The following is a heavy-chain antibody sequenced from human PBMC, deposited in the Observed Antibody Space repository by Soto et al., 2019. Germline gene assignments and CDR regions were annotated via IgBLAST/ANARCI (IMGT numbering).Heavy chain of an antibody. V-gene: IGHV3-23*01. D-gene: IGHD6-13*01. CDR2: ISESGGST. J-gene: IGHJ4*02. CDR1: GFSFSDYA. Sequence: GGSLRLSCAASGFSFSDYAMSWVRQAPGKGLEWVSVISESGGSTHYADSVRGRFTVSRDNSKNSLSLRMNSLRDEDTAVYFCAKRSPYSSGWYSPIFDYWGQGALVTVSA. CDR3: AKRSPYSSGWYSPIFDY.